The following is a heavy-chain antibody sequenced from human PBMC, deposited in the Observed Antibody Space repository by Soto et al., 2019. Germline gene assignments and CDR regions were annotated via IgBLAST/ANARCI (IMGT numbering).Heavy chain of an antibody. CDR3: ARTSYDSSGTAADP. Sequence: PSETLSLTCPVSGDSISRGGYYWSWIRQHPGKGLEWIGYIYYSGSTYYNPSLKSRVTISVDTSKNQFSLKLSSVTAADTAVYYCARTSYDSSGTAADPWGQGTLVTVSS. V-gene: IGHV4-31*03. J-gene: IGHJ5*02. CDR2: IYYSGST. D-gene: IGHD3-22*01. CDR1: GDSISRGGYY.